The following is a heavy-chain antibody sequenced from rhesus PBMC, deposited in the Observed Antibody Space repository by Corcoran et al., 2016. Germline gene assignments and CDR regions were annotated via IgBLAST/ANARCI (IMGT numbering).Heavy chain of an antibody. CDR2: LRGRCGTT. D-gene: IGHD2-2*01. V-gene: IGHV4-147*01. J-gene: IGHJ4*01. Sequence: QVQLQESGPGLVKASETLSITSAVSGGTIINHYWNWIRQPPGKGLEWIGRLRGRCGTTSHNPSLKSRVTISTDTSKNQFSLNLTSLTAADTAIYFCARMEDRSDWPGFDSWGQGILVTVSS. CDR3: ARMEDRSDWPGFDS. CDR1: GGTIINHY.